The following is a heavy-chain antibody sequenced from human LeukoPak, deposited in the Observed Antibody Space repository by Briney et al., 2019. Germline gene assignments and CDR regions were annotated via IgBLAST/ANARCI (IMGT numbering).Heavy chain of an antibody. CDR3: ATNIQLWPNPKLGRLSREYYFDY. V-gene: IGHV1-18*01. CDR2: ISAYNGNT. J-gene: IGHJ4*02. CDR1: GYTFTSYG. Sequence: ASVKVSCKASGYTFTSYGISWVRQAPGQGLEWMGWISAYNGNTNYAQKLQGRVTMTTDTSTSTAYMGLSSLRSEDTAVYYCATNIQLWPNPKLGRLSREYYFDYWGQGTLVTVSS. D-gene: IGHD5-18*01.